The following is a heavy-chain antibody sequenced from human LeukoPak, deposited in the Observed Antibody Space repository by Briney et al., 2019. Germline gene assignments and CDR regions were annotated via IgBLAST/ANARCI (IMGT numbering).Heavy chain of an antibody. D-gene: IGHD3-16*01. V-gene: IGHV4-34*01. Sequence: SETLSLTCAVYGGSFSGYYWSWIRQPPGKGLEWIGEINHSGSTNYNPSLKSRVTISVDTSKNQFSLKLSSVTAAGTAVYYCARSMITFGGVRYWGQGTLVTVSS. J-gene: IGHJ4*02. CDR2: INHSGST. CDR1: GGSFSGYY. CDR3: ARSMITFGGVRY.